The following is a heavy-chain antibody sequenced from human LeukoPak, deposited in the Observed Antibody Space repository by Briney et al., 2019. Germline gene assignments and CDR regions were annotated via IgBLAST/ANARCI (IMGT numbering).Heavy chain of an antibody. CDR2: IYHSGST. Sequence: SETLSLTCAVSGYSISSGYYWGWIRQAPGKGLEWVGSIYHSGSTFYNPSLERPVTTSVDPSTHQISRKPSSVLASHSAMVRCGRHCLSDDFWCGYYHYYYYYYIDVWGKGTTVTVSS. CDR1: GYSISSGYY. V-gene: IGHV4-38-2*01. D-gene: IGHD3-3*01. J-gene: IGHJ6*03. CDR3: GRHCLSDDFWCGYYHYYYYYYIDV.